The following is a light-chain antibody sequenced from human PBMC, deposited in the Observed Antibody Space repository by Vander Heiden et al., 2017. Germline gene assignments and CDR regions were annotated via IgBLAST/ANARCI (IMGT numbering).Light chain of an antibody. CDR3: AAWDDSLNGLWV. CDR1: SSNIGNNA. CDR2: YDD. V-gene: IGLV1-36*01. J-gene: IGLJ3*02. Sequence: QSVLTQPPSVSEAPRQIVTISCSGSSSNIGNNAVNWYQQLPGKAPKLLIYYDDLLPSGVSDRFSGSKSGTSASLAISGLQSEDEADYYCAAWDDSLNGLWVFGGGTKLTVL.